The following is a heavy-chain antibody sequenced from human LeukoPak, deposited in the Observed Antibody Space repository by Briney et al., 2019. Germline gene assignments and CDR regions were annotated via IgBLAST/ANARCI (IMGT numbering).Heavy chain of an antibody. Sequence: GGSLRLSCAASGFSFSNYAMTWVRQAPGKGLEWVSAISGSGLNTFSADSLKGRFTISRDNSKNTLYLQMNSLRADDSAVYYCANVPPYYMAVWDKGTTVTVSS. J-gene: IGHJ6*03. V-gene: IGHV3-23*01. CDR1: GFSFSNYA. CDR3: ANVPPYYMAV. CDR2: ISGSGLNT.